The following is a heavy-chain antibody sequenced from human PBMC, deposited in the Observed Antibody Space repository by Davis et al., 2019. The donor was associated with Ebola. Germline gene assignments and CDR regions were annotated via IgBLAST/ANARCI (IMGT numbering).Heavy chain of an antibody. Sequence: SETLSLTCTVSGGSISTYYWSWVRQPPGKRLEWIGYIYDSGSTNYNPSLKSRATISVDTSKNQFSLKLRSVTATDTAFYYCAKGFTYGYSWFDPWGQGTLVTVSS. CDR3: AKGFTYGYSWFDP. V-gene: IGHV4-59*01. CDR1: GGSISTYY. D-gene: IGHD5-18*01. CDR2: IYDSGST. J-gene: IGHJ5*02.